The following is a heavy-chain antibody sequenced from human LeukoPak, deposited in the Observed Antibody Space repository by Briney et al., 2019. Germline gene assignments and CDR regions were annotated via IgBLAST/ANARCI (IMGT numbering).Heavy chain of an antibody. CDR2: ISSSSSYI. J-gene: IGHJ3*02. Sequence: GGSLRLSCAASGFTFSSYSMNWVRQAPGKGLEWASSISSSSSYIYYADSVKGRFTISRDNAKNSLYLQMNSLRAEDTAVYYCARANPSYYDILTGTNLPAFDIWGQGTMVTVSS. V-gene: IGHV3-21*01. CDR3: ARANPSYYDILTGTNLPAFDI. CDR1: GFTFSSYS. D-gene: IGHD3-9*01.